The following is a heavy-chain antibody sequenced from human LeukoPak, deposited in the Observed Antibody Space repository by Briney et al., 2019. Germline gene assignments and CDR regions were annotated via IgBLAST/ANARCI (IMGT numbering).Heavy chain of an antibody. Sequence: PSETLSLTCAVYGGSFSGYYWSWIRQPPGKGLEWMGEINHSGSTNYNPSLKSRVTISVDTSKNQFSLKLSSVTAADTAVYYCARGQTRITMVRGAAFDYWGQGTLVTVSS. CDR3: ARGQTRITMVRGAAFDY. CDR1: GGSFSGYY. CDR2: INHSGST. J-gene: IGHJ4*02. D-gene: IGHD3-10*01. V-gene: IGHV4-34*01.